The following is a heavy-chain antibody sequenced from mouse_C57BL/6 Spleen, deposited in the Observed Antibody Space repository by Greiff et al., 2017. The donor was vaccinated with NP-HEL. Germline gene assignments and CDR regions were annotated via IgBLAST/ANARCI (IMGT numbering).Heavy chain of an antibody. D-gene: IGHD2-4*01. CDR2: IDPENGDT. J-gene: IGHJ3*01. CDR1: GFNIKDDY. V-gene: IGHV14-4*01. CDR3: TRGRMGLRRVAY. Sequence: EVQLQQSGAELVRPGASVKLSCTASGFNIKDDYMHWVKQRPEQGLEWIGWIDPENGDTEYASKFQGKATITADTSSNTAYLQLSSLTSEDTAVYYCTRGRMGLRRVAYWGQGTLVTVSA.